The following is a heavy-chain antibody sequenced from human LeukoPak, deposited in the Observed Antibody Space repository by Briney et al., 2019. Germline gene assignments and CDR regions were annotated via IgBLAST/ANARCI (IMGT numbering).Heavy chain of an antibody. D-gene: IGHD2-8*01. V-gene: IGHV3-7*05. CDR2: IKQDGSEK. CDR3: AREAIVLMVYADGGYYYGMDV. J-gene: IGHJ6*02. Sequence: GGSLRLSCAASGFTFSNYWMRWVRQAPGKGLEWVANIKQDGSEKYYVDSVKGRFTISRDNAKNSLYLQMNSLRAEDTAVYYCAREAIVLMVYADGGYYYGMDVWGQGTTVTVSS. CDR1: GFTFSNYW.